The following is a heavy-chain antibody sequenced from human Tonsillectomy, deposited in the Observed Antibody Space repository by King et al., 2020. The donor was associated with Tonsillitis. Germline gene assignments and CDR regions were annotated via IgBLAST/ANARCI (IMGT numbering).Heavy chain of an antibody. J-gene: IGHJ5*02. CDR2: IGSEAYGGTT. CDR1: GFSIGDYA. Sequence: VQLVESGGGLVQPGRSLRLSCTASGFSIGDYAMSWFRQAPGKGLEWVGFIGSEAYGGTTEYAASVKGRFTISRDDSKSIGYLQMNSLKSEDTAVYYCTKGARGDDPLEGSWGQGTLVTVSS. V-gene: IGHV3-49*03. D-gene: IGHD5-12*01. CDR3: TKGARGDDPLEGS.